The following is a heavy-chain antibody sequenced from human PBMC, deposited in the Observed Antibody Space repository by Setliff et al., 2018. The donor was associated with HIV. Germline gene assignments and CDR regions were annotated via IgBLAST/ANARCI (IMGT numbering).Heavy chain of an antibody. Sequence: SETLSLTCSVSGGSFSGYYWSWIRQPPGKGLEWIGYIYIYNSWSTNYNPSLTSRVTISVDTSRNQFSLKLTSVTAADTAIYYCARGVNFDYWGQGTQVTVSS. J-gene: IGHJ4*02. D-gene: IGHD3-3*01. V-gene: IGHV4-59*01. CDR1: GGSFSGYY. CDR3: ARGVNFDY. CDR2: IYIYNSWST.